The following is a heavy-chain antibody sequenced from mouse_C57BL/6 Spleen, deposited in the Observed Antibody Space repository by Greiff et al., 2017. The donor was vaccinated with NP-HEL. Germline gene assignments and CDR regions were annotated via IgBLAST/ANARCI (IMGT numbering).Heavy chain of an antibody. CDR2: IDPSASYT. V-gene: IGHV1-50*01. CDR3: ARVYSKGGYFDY. Sequence: VQLQQPGAELVKPGASVKLSCKASGYTFTSYWMQWVKQRPGQGLEWIGEIDPSASYTNYNQKFKGKATLTVDTSSSTAYMQLSSLTSEDSAVYYCARVYSKGGYFDYWGQGTTLTVSS. J-gene: IGHJ2*01. CDR1: GYTFTSYW. D-gene: IGHD2-5*01.